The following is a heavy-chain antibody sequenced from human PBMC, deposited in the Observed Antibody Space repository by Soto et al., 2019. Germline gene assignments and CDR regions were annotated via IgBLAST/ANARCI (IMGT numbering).Heavy chain of an antibody. Sequence: SETLSLTCTVSGASISYGGFSWSWIRQSPGKGLEWIGYISHLESTYFHPSFKSRLTMSIDRTRNQFSLKLSSVTAAYMAVYYCASGGGYDSFDYWGQGVLVTVSS. CDR2: ISHLEST. D-gene: IGHD2-15*01. V-gene: IGHV4-30-2*06. J-gene: IGHJ4*02. CDR1: GASISYGGFS. CDR3: ASGGGYDSFDY.